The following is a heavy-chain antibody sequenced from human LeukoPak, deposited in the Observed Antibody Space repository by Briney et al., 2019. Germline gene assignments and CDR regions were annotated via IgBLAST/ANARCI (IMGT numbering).Heavy chain of an antibody. CDR1: GGSISSYY. J-gene: IGHJ4*02. CDR3: ARNLMITFGGTTDY. V-gene: IGHV4-59*08. D-gene: IGHD3-16*01. Sequence: SETLSLTCTVSGGSISSYYWSWIRQPPGKGLEWIGYIYYSGSTYYNPSLKSRVTISVDTSKNQFSLKLSSVTAADTAVYYCARNLMITFGGTTDYWGQGTLVTVSS. CDR2: IYYSGST.